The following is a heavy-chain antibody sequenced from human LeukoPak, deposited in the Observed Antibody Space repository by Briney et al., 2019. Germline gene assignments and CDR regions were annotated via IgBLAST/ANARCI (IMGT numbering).Heavy chain of an antibody. CDR1: GYTFTGYY. CDR3: ARARDYYDSSPFDY. J-gene: IGHJ4*02. V-gene: IGHV1-2*04. CDR2: INPNSGGT. Sequence: GASVKVSCKASGYTFTGYYMHWVRQAPGQGLEWMGWINPNSGGTNYAQKFQGWVTMTRDTSISTAYMELSRLRSDDTAVYYCARARDYYDSSPFDYWGQGTLVTVSS. D-gene: IGHD3-22*01.